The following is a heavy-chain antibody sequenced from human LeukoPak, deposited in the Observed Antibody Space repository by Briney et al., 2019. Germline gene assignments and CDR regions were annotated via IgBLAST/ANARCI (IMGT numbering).Heavy chain of an antibody. J-gene: IGHJ4*02. CDR1: GFTFSDYY. V-gene: IGHV3-11*01. CDR3: AKARGSGYAEYYFDY. CDR2: ISSSGSTI. Sequence: GGSLRLSCAASGFTFSDYYMSWIRQAPGKGLEWVSYISSSGSTIYYADSVKGRFTISRDNSNNTLYLQMNSLRAEDTAVYYCAKARGSGYAEYYFDYWGQGTLVTVSS. D-gene: IGHD5-12*01.